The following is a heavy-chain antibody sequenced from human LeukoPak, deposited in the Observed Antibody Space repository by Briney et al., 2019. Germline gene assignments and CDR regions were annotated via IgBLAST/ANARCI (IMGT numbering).Heavy chain of an antibody. V-gene: IGHV1-46*01. CDR1: GYTFTSYY. D-gene: IGHD6-19*01. CDR2: INPSGGST. J-gene: IGHJ4*02. Sequence: GASVKVSCKASGYTFTSYYMHWARQAPGQGLEWMGIINPSGGSTSYAQKFQGRVTMTRDTSTSTVYMELSSLRSEGTAVYYCARGGDSSGWYQWGDDYWGQGTLVTVSS. CDR3: ARGGDSSGWYQWGDDY.